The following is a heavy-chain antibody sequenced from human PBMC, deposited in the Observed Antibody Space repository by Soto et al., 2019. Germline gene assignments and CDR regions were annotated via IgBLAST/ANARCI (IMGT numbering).Heavy chain of an antibody. D-gene: IGHD3-22*01. V-gene: IGHV4-39*01. CDR3: AGDSSGYEVDY. Sequence: PSETLSLTYTVSGGSISSSSYYWGWIRQPPGKGLEWIGSIYYSGSTYYNPSLKSRVTISVDTSKNQFSLKLSSVTAADTAVYYCAGDSSGYEVDYWGQGTLVTVSS. CDR1: GGSISSSSYY. J-gene: IGHJ4*02. CDR2: IYYSGST.